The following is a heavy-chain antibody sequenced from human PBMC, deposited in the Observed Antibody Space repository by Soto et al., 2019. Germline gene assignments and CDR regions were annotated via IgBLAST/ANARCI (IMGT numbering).Heavy chain of an antibody. V-gene: IGHV3-23*01. CDR2: ISGNSGTR. CDR1: GFTFSNYA. Sequence: EVQLLDSGGGLVQPGGSLRLSCAASGFTFSNYAMTWVRQAPGQGLEWVSVISGNSGTRYYADSEMGRFTISRDNSKNTLYLQMNSLRAEDTAVYYCAKGPLGVERPNYYFDYWGQGTLVTVSS. CDR3: AKGPLGVERPNYYFDY. J-gene: IGHJ4*02. D-gene: IGHD1-1*01.